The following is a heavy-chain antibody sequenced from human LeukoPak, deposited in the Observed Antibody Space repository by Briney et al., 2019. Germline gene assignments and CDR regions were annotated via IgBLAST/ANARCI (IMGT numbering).Heavy chain of an antibody. CDR3: VRRGTTGTDFDY. CDR2: IDYSGST. V-gene: IGHV4-39*01. D-gene: IGHD1-1*01. J-gene: IGHJ4*02. Sequence: NSSETLSLTCTVSGGSISSSSYYWGWIRQAPGKGLEWIGNIDYSGSTYNNLSLKSRVTISVDTSKNQVSLKLSSVTAADTAVYYCVRRGTTGTDFDYWGQGTLVTVSS. CDR1: GGSISSSSYY.